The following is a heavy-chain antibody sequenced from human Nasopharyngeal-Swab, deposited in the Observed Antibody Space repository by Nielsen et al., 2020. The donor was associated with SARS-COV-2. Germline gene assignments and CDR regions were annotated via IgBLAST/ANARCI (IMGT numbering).Heavy chain of an antibody. V-gene: IGHV3-23*01. CDR3: AKDDVVRGDAFDF. CDR1: GFTFNIYA. D-gene: IGHD3-10*01. CDR2: ISASGGST. Sequence: GGSLRLSCAASGFTFNIYAMAWVRRAPGGGLEWVSAISASGGSTYYRNSVKGRFSISRDNSKNTLFLQMNSLTVDDTALYYCAKDDVVRGDAFDFWGQGTMVTVSS. J-gene: IGHJ3*01.